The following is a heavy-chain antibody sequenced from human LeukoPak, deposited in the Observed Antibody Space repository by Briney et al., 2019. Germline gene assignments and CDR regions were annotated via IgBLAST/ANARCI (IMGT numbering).Heavy chain of an antibody. Sequence: SGTLSLTCAVSGGSISSNNWWSWVRQPPGKGLGWIGEVYHSGSTSYNPSLLSRVTISVDKSKNQFSLEMRSVTAADTAVYYCARDVTRQVMDVWGQGTTVTVSS. D-gene: IGHD2-15*01. CDR1: GGSISSNNW. J-gene: IGHJ6*02. CDR3: ARDVTRQVMDV. CDR2: VYHSGST. V-gene: IGHV4-4*02.